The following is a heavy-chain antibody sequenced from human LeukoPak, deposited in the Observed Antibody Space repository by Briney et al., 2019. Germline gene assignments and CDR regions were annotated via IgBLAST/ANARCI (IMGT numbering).Heavy chain of an antibody. CDR3: AKGIYDFWSGYYRRAENHFDY. CDR1: GFTFSSYA. Sequence: GGSLRLSCAASGFTFSSYAMSWVRQAPGKGLEWVSAISGSGGNTYYADSVKGRSTISRDNSKNTLYLQMNSLRAEDTAVYYCAKGIYDFWSGYYRRAENHFDYWGQGTLVTVSS. V-gene: IGHV3-23*01. J-gene: IGHJ4*02. D-gene: IGHD3-3*01. CDR2: ISGSGGNT.